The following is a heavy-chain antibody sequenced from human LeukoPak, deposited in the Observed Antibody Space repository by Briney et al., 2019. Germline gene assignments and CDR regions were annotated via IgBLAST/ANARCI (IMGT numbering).Heavy chain of an antibody. D-gene: IGHD3-22*01. J-gene: IGHJ4*02. CDR2: IHYDGRNQ. CDR3: AKAAYDSSGSWYYFDY. CDR1: GFNFRGYG. Sequence: GGSLRLSCAASGFNFRGYGMYWVRQAPGKGLEWVTFIHYDGRNQYYADSVKGRFTISRDNSKNTLYLQMNSLRPEDTAVYYCAKAAYDSSGSWYYFDYWGQGTLVTVSS. V-gene: IGHV3-30*02.